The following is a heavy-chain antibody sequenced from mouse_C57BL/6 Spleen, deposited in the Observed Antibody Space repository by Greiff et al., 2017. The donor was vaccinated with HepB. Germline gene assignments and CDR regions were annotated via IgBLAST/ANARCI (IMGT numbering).Heavy chain of an antibody. Sequence: QVHVKQPGAELVRPGSSVKLSCKASGYTFTSYWMHWVKQRPIQGLEWIGNIDPSDSETHYNQKFKDKATLTVDKSSSTAYMQLSSLTSEDSAVYYCARGGNYYGVDYWGQGTTLTVSS. V-gene: IGHV1-52*01. D-gene: IGHD1-1*01. CDR3: ARGGNYYGVDY. CDR2: IDPSDSET. CDR1: GYTFTSYW. J-gene: IGHJ2*01.